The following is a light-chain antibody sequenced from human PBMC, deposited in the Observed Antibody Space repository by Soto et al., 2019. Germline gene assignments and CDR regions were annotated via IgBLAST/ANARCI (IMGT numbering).Light chain of an antibody. CDR3: QQYNNWPPIT. Sequence: EILMTQSPATLSVSPWEAATRSCRASQSVSSNLAWYQQKPGQAPRLLIYGASTRATGIPARFSGSGSGTEFTLTISSLQSEDFAVYYCQQYNNWPPITFGQGTRLEIK. CDR2: GAS. V-gene: IGKV3-15*01. CDR1: QSVSSN. J-gene: IGKJ5*01.